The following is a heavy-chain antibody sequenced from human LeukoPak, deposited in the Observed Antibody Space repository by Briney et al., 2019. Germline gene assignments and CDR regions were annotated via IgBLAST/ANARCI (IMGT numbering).Heavy chain of an antibody. CDR2: ISSSGSTI. CDR1: GFTFSSYE. D-gene: IGHD3-10*01. Sequence: GGSLRLSCTASGFTFSSYEMNWVRQAPGKGLEWVSYISSSGSTIYYADSVKGRFTISRDNAKKSLYLQMDSLRAEDTAVYYCARDIAWNYYGSGDWGQGTLVTVSS. V-gene: IGHV3-48*03. J-gene: IGHJ4*02. CDR3: ARDIAWNYYGSGD.